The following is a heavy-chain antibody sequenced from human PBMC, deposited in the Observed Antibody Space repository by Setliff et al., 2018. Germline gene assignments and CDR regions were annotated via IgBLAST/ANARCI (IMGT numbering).Heavy chain of an antibody. Sequence: GGSLRLSCAASGVTVSTNYMTWVRQTPGKGLECVSVAYSGGSTYYADSVKGRFTISRDNAKNSLYLQMNSLRAEETAMYYCSYALYFDYWGQGTLVTVSS. CDR3: SYALYFDY. V-gene: IGHV3-53*01. J-gene: IGHJ4*02. CDR2: AYSGGST. CDR1: GVTVSTNY. D-gene: IGHD4-17*01.